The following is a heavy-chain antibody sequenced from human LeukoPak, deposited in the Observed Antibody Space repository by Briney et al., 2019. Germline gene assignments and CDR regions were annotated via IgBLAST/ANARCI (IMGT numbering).Heavy chain of an antibody. CDR3: GYGDYPHSWLDP. D-gene: IGHD4-17*01. V-gene: IGHV1-2*02. Sequence: GASVKVSCKASGYIFPGYFIHWVRQAPGQGLEWMGWINPKSGDTNYAQKFQDRVTMTRDTSSSTSYMGLTRLRFDDTAIYFCGYGDYPHSWLDPWGPGTLVTVSS. J-gene: IGHJ5*02. CDR2: INPKSGDT. CDR1: GYIFPGYF.